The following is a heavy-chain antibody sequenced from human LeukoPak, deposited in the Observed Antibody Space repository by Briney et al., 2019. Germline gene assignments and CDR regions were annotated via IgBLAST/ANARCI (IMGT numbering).Heavy chain of an antibody. V-gene: IGHV4-31*03. J-gene: IGHJ4*02. CDR2: IYYSGST. CDR1: GVSISSGGYY. Sequence: SETLSLTCSVSGVSISSGGYYWSWIRQHPGKGLEWIGYIYYSGSTYYNSSLKSRVIISVDRSKNQFSLRLGSVTAADTALYYCAKDSRQAQWLALDYWGQGTLVTVSS. CDR3: AKDSRQAQWLALDY. D-gene: IGHD6-19*01.